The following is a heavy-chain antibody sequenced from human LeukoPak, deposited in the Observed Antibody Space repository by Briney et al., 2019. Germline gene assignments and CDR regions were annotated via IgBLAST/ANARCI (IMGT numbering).Heavy chain of an antibody. CDR1: GFTVTSNY. V-gene: IGHV3-66*01. CDR3: ARWRGHEATDGYNY. Sequence: EGSLRLSCAASGFTVTSNYMSWVRQAPGKGLEWVSVIYSGGSTYYADSVKDRFTISRDNSKNTLYLQMNSLRAEDTAAYYCARWRGHEATDGYNYWGQGTLVTVSS. D-gene: IGHD5-24*01. CDR2: IYSGGST. J-gene: IGHJ4*02.